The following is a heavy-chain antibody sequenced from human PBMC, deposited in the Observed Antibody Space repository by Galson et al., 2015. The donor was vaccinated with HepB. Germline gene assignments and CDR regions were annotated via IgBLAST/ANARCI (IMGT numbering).Heavy chain of an antibody. V-gene: IGHV3-11*05. CDR2: ISSSSSYT. Sequence: SLRLSCAASGFTFSDYYMSWIRQAPGKGLEWVSYISSSSSYTNYADSVKGRFTISRDNAKNSLYLQMNSLRAEDTAVYYCARDLYCSSTSCLYRYSSSWYGDFYYGMDVWGQGTTVTVSS. J-gene: IGHJ6*02. CDR1: GFTFSDYY. D-gene: IGHD2-2*01. CDR3: ARDLYCSSTSCLYRYSSSWYGDFYYGMDV.